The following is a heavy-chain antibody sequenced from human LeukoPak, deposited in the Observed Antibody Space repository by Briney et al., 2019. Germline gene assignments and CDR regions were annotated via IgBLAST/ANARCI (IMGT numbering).Heavy chain of an antibody. CDR2: IKQDGSEK. CDR3: ARDPEYSRYYYYYYMDV. V-gene: IGHV3-7*01. Sequence: GGSLRLSCTASGFTFGSYWMTWVRQAPGKGLEWVANIKQDGSEKYYVDSVKGRFTISRDNAKNSLYLQMNSLRAEDTAVYYCARDPEYSRYYYYYYMDVWGKGTTVTVSS. CDR1: GFTFGSYW. J-gene: IGHJ6*03. D-gene: IGHD6-6*01.